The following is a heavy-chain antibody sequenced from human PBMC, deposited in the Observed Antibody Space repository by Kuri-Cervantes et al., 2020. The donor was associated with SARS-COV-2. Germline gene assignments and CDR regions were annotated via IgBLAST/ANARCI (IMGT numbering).Heavy chain of an antibody. CDR2: IHYSGST. CDR3: ARLGATKGSYYYGVDV. Sequence: ESLKISCSVSGGSINDYYWSWIRQPPGKGLEWIGNIHYSGSTNYNPSLKSRVTISVDTSKNQLSLRLSSVTAADTAVYYCARLGATKGSYYYGVDVWGQGTTVTVSS. D-gene: IGHD1-26*01. V-gene: IGHV4-59*01. CDR1: GGSINDYY. J-gene: IGHJ6*02.